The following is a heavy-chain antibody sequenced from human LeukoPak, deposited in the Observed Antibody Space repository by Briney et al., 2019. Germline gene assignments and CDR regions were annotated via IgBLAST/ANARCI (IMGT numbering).Heavy chain of an antibody. CDR1: EFTFTSYC. CDR2: LRYDGSNR. V-gene: IGHV3-30*02. D-gene: IGHD3-10*02. Sequence: PGGSLRLSCVASEFTFTSYCMHWVRQAPGKGLEWVAFLRYDGSNRSYADSLKGRFTISRDNSKNTLYLQMNSLRAEDTAVYYCAKDVDLFGELYFDSWGQGTLVTVSS. J-gene: IGHJ4*02. CDR3: AKDVDLFGELYFDS.